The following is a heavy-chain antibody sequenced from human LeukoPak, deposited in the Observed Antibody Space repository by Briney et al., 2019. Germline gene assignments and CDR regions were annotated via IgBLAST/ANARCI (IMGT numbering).Heavy chain of an antibody. J-gene: IGHJ4*02. CDR3: ATSDESSGNG. CDR2: IKQDGSEK. V-gene: IGHV3-7*01. D-gene: IGHD3-22*01. Sequence: GGSLRFSCAASGFTFSHYWMSWVRQAPGKVLEWVANIKQDGSEKWYIDSVKGRFTISRDNAKNSLYLQMNSLRAEDTAVYYCATSDESSGNGWGQGTLVSVSS. CDR1: GFTFSHYW.